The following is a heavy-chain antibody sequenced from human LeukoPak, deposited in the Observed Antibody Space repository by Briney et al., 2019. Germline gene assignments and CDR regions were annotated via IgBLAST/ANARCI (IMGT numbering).Heavy chain of an antibody. CDR3: ARIVTTWVRDY. CDR1: GYTFTGYD. D-gene: IGHD4-17*01. CDR2: MNPNRGNT. Sequence: GASVKVSCKASGYTFTGYDIYWVRQATGQGLEWMGWMNPNRGNTGYAQKFQGRVNMTRNTSISTAYMELGSLRSEDTAVYYCARIVTTWVRDYWGQGTLVTVSS. J-gene: IGHJ4*02. V-gene: IGHV1-8*01.